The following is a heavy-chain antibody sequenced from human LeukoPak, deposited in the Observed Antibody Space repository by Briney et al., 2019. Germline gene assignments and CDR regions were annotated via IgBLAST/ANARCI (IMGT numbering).Heavy chain of an antibody. CDR1: GFTFNTHW. Sequence: GGSLRLSCAASGFTFNTHWMSWARQAPGKGLEWVANIKTDGSEKYYSDSVEGRFTISRDNANSLLYLQMNSLRVEDTAVYYCARDPLGDYAGYFDYWGQGTLVTVSS. J-gene: IGHJ4*02. V-gene: IGHV3-7*01. CDR2: IKTDGSEK. D-gene: IGHD4-17*01. CDR3: ARDPLGDYAGYFDY.